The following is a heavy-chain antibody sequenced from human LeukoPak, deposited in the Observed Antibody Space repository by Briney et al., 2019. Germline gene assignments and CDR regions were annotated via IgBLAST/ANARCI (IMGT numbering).Heavy chain of an antibody. D-gene: IGHD3-22*01. Sequence: GRSLRLSCAASGFTFSSYAMHWVRQAPGKGLEWVAVISYDGSNKYYADSVKGRFTISRDNSKNTLYLQMNSLRAEDTAVYYCARGVYYYDSSGTPEDFDYWGQGTLVTVSS. CDR3: ARGVYYYDSSGTPEDFDY. CDR2: ISYDGSNK. CDR1: GFTFSSYA. J-gene: IGHJ4*02. V-gene: IGHV3-30-3*01.